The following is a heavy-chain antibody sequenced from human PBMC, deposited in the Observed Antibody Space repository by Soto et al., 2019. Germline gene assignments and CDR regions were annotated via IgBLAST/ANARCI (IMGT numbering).Heavy chain of an antibody. CDR2: ISYDGSNK. J-gene: IGHJ4*02. CDR1: GFTFSSYA. Sequence: GGSLRLSCAASGFTFSSYAMHWVRQAPGKGLEWVAVISYDGSNKYYADSVKGRFTISRDNSKNTLYLQMNSLRAEDTAVYYCARDRIVGGRDYWGQGTLVTVSS. D-gene: IGHD1-26*01. V-gene: IGHV3-30-3*01. CDR3: ARDRIVGGRDY.